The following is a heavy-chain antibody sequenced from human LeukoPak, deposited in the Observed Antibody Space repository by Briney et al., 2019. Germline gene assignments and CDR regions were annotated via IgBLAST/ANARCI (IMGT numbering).Heavy chain of an antibody. V-gene: IGHV6-1*01. Sequence: SQTLSLTCAISGDSVSSNSAAWNWIRQSPSRGLEWLGRTYYRSNLYNDYAVSVKSRIIINPDTSKNQFSLQLNSVTPEDTAVYYCASLSSTGWYYFDYWGQGTLVTVSS. CDR3: ASLSSTGWYYFDY. J-gene: IGHJ4*02. D-gene: IGHD6-19*01. CDR1: GDSVSSNSAA. CDR2: TYYRSNLYN.